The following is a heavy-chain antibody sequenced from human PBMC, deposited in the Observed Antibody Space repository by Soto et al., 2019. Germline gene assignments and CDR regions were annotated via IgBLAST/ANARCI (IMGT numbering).Heavy chain of an antibody. D-gene: IGHD3-3*01. V-gene: IGHV3-72*01. Sequence: EVQLVESGGGLVQPGGSLRLSCAASGFSFSDHYMDWVRQAPGKGLEWVARTRNKANRYTTEYAASVKGRFTISRDESKNSLYLQMSSLQTEDTAVYYCGRVGDYNFWSGPDYWGQGTLVTVSS. J-gene: IGHJ4*02. CDR3: GRVGDYNFWSGPDY. CDR1: GFSFSDHY. CDR2: TRNKANRYTT.